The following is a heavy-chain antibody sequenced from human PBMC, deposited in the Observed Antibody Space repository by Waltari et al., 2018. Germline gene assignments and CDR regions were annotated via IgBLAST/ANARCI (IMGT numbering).Heavy chain of an antibody. CDR3: AKVASFHSSGWQY. Sequence: EVQLLESGGGLVQPGGSLRVSCAASGFTFSSSAMSWVRQAPGKGLEWVSAISGVGDRTYYADSVKGRFTISRDNSKNTVNLQMNSLRAEDTAVYYCAKVASFHSSGWQYWGQGTLVTVSS. CDR1: GFTFSSSA. CDR2: ISGVGDRT. V-gene: IGHV3-23*01. D-gene: IGHD6-19*01. J-gene: IGHJ4*02.